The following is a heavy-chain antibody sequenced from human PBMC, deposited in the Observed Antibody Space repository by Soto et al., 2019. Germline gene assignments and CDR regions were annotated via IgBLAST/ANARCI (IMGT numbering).Heavy chain of an antibody. CDR3: TSLDISSPSPFDY. V-gene: IGHV3-73*01. CDR1: GFTVSGSA. Sequence: EVQLVESGGGLVQPGGSLKLSCAASGFTVSGSAMHWVRQASGKGLEWVARIKTNSSATAYAASVKGSFTISRDDSKNTAYLKMNSLKTEETAVYYCTSLDISSPSPFDYWGQGTLVTVSS. J-gene: IGHJ4*02. CDR2: IKTNSSAT. D-gene: IGHD6-6*01.